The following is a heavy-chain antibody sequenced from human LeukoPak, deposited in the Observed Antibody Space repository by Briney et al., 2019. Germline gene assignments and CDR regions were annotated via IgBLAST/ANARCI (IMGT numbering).Heavy chain of an antibody. J-gene: IGHJ6*03. D-gene: IGHD6-13*01. V-gene: IGHV4-39*07. CDR3: ARTRGSSWSYYYYMDV. CDR2: INHSGST. CDR1: GGSISSNNYY. Sequence: PSETLSLTCTVSGGSISSNNYYWGWIRQPPEKGLEWIGEINHSGSTNYNPSLKSRVTISVDTSKNQFSLKLSSVTAADTAVYYCARTRGSSWSYYYYMDVWGKGTTVTISS.